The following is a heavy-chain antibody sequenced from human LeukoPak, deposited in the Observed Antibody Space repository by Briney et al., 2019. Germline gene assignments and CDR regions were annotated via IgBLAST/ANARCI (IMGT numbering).Heavy chain of an antibody. CDR2: FDPADGET. CDR1: GYSVTVFY. J-gene: IGHJ4*02. CDR3: ATVRIAAAGNPFDY. D-gene: IGHD6-13*01. V-gene: IGHV1-24*01. Sequence: ASVKLSLKVSGYSVTVFYMHWVRQAPGRGLEWVVGFDPADGETIYAQKFQGRVTMTENTSTDTAYMELSSLRSDDTAVYYCATVRIAAAGNPFDYWGQGTLVTVSS.